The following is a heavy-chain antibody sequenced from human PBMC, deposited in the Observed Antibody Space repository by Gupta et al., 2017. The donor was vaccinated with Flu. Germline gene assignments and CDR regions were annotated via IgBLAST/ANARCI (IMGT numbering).Heavy chain of an antibody. CDR3: ARDRSSCDY. Sequence: QVELVESGGGVVQPGRSLRLSCAGSGFTFSSYGMHWVRQAPGKGLEWVAVIWYDGSNKYYADSVKGRFTISRDNSKNTLYLQMNSLRAEDTAVYYCARDRSSCDYWGQGTLVTVSS. CDR2: IWYDGSNK. V-gene: IGHV3-33*01. D-gene: IGHD6-13*01. J-gene: IGHJ4*02. CDR1: GFTFSSYG.